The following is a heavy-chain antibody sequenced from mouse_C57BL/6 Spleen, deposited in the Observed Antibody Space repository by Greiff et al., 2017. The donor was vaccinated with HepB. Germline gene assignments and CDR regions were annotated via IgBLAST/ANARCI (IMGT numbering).Heavy chain of an antibody. CDR2: ISDGGSYT. Sequence: EVQGVESGGGLVKPGGSLKLSCAASGFTFSSYAMSWVRQTPEKRLEWVATISDGGSYTYYPDNVKGRFTISRDNAKNNLYLQMSHLKSEDTAMYYCAREGDSLSTVVAHWYFDVWGTGTTVTVSS. V-gene: IGHV5-4*01. CDR3: AREGDSLSTVVAHWYFDV. CDR1: GFTFSSYA. J-gene: IGHJ1*03. D-gene: IGHD1-1*01.